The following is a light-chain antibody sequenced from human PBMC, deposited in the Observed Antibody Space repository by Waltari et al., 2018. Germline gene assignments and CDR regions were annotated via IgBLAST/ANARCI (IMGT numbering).Light chain of an antibody. CDR1: QSVGRS. Sequence: EIVLTQSPGTLSLSPGEPATLSCRASQSVGRSLVRYQQKPGQAPRLLIYDTYKRATGIPDRFSGSGSGTDFSLTISRLEPEDFAVYYCQKYDRLPATFGQGTKVEIK. CDR2: DTY. CDR3: QKYDRLPAT. V-gene: IGKV3-20*01. J-gene: IGKJ1*01.